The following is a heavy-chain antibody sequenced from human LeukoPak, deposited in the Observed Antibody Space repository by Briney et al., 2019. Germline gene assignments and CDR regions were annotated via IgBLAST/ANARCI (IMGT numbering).Heavy chain of an antibody. D-gene: IGHD6-13*01. J-gene: IGHJ6*03. Sequence: PGGSLRLSCAASGFTFSSYEMNWVRQAPGKGLEWVSYISSSSSYIYYADSVKGRFTISRDNAKNSLYLQMNSLRAEDTAVYYCARDREYSSSWYYYYYYYYMDVWGKGTTVTVSS. CDR1: GFTFSSYE. V-gene: IGHV3-21*05. CDR3: ARDREYSSSWYYYYYYYYMDV. CDR2: ISSSSSYI.